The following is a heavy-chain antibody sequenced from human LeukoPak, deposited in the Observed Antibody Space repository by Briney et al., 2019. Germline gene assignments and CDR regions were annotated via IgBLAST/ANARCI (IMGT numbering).Heavy chain of an antibody. V-gene: IGHV3-48*03. Sequence: GGSLRLSCAASGFTFSSFDMNWVRQAPGKGLEWVSYMSNSGRTIYYADSVKGRFTISRDNAKNSLYLQMNSLRAEDTAVYYCARGRVQLEKTFDYRGQGTPGTVSP. CDR3: ARGRVQLEKTFDY. J-gene: IGHJ4*02. CDR1: GFTFSSFD. CDR2: MSNSGRTI. D-gene: IGHD1-1*01.